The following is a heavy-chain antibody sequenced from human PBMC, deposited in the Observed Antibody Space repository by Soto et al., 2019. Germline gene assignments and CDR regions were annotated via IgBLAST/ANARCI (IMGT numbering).Heavy chain of an antibody. D-gene: IGHD6-6*01. CDR1: GFNFDDYA. V-gene: IGHV3-9*01. CDR3: AKGTRSSYYYGMDV. CDR2: LSWNGDYT. Sequence: EVQLVESGGGLVQPGRSLRLSCAVSGFNFDDYAMHWVRQAPGKGLEWVSGLSWNGDYTGYADSVKGRFTISRDNTKNSLYLQMTSLRAEDTALYYCAKGTRSSYYYGMDVWGQGTTVTVSS. J-gene: IGHJ6*02.